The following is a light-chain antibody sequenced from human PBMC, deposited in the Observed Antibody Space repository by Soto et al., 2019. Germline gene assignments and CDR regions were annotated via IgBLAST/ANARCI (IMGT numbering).Light chain of an antibody. V-gene: IGKV3-20*01. Sequence: EIVLTQSPGTLSLSPGERATLSCGASQSVTSNYLAWYQQKPGQAPRLLIFGASTRATGIPDRFSGSGSGTDFTLTIGRVEPEDFAVYYCQQFDNSPMYTFGQGTKLEIK. CDR1: QSVTSNY. CDR2: GAS. CDR3: QQFDNSPMYT. J-gene: IGKJ2*01.